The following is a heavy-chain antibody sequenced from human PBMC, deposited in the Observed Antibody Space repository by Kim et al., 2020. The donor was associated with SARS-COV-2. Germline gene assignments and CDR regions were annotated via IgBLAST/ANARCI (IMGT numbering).Heavy chain of an antibody. CDR1: GYTFTSYY. CDR3: ARSYGSGSYYSYFDY. Sequence: ASVKVSCKASGYTFTSYYMHWVRQAPGQGLEWMGIINPSGGSTSYAQKFQGRVTMTRDTSTSTVYMELSSLRSEDTAVYYCARSYGSGSYYSYFDYWGQGTLVTVSS. D-gene: IGHD3-10*01. J-gene: IGHJ4*02. V-gene: IGHV1-46*01. CDR2: INPSGGST.